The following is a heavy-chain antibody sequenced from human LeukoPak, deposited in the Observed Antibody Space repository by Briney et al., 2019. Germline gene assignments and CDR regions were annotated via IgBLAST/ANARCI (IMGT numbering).Heavy chain of an antibody. CDR3: ATFSSSHGMDV. CDR2: TYYRSKWYN. J-gene: IGHJ6*02. D-gene: IGHD2-2*01. V-gene: IGHV6-1*01. Sequence: SQTLSLTCGISGDSVSSKGAVWNWIRQSPSRGLEWLGRTYYRSKWYNDYAVSVKSRITINPDTSKNQFSLQLNSVTPEDTAVYYCATFSSSHGMDVWGQGTTVTVSS. CDR1: GDSVSSKGAV.